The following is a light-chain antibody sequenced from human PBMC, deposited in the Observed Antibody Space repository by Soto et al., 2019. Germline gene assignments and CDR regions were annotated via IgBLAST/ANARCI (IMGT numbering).Light chain of an antibody. CDR1: SSDVGGYNL. CDR2: EAS. V-gene: IGLV2-23*01. CDR3: CSSAGRSAWV. J-gene: IGLJ2*01. Sequence: QSALTQPASVSGSPGQSITISCSGASSDVGGYNLVSWYHQHPGKAPKLIIYEASERPSGVSYRFSGSKSGNTASLTISGLQAEDEGDYYCCSSAGRSAWVFGGGTQLTVL.